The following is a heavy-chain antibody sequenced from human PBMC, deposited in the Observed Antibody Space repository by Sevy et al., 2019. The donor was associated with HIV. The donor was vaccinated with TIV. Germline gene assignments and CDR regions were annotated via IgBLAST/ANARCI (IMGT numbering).Heavy chain of an antibody. J-gene: IGHJ1*01. CDR2: ITPNNGHT. Sequence: ASVKVSCKASGYTFTYYHITWVRQAPGQGLEWMGWITPNNGHTNIAQRLQGRVTMTTDTSTSTAYLELRSLTSDDTAVYYCARAPSGSQGPGQYFHHWGQGILVTVSS. CDR1: GYTFTYYH. V-gene: IGHV1-18*01. CDR3: ARAPSGSQGPGQYFHH. D-gene: IGHD1-26*01.